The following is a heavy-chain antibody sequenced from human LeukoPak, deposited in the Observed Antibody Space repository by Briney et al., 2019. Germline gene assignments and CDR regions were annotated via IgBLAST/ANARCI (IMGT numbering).Heavy chain of an antibody. CDR2: ISYDGSNK. J-gene: IGHJ3*02. Sequence: PGGPLRLSCAASGFTFSSYGMHWVRQAPGKGLEWVAVISYDGSNKYYADSVKGRFTISRDNSKNTLYLQMNSLRAEDTAVYYCAKALIVVVPAAPAFDIWGQGTMVTVSS. CDR1: GFTFSSYG. D-gene: IGHD2-2*01. CDR3: AKALIVVVPAAPAFDI. V-gene: IGHV3-30*18.